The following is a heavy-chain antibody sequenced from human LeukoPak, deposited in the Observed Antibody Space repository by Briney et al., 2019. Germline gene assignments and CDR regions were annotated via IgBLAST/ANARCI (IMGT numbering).Heavy chain of an antibody. J-gene: IGHJ4*02. D-gene: IGHD6-19*01. CDR3: ASGRGWLIDY. Sequence: GGSLRLSCAASGFTFSNAWLNWVRQAPGKGLEWVGHIKSKTDGGTTDYAAPVKGRFTISRDDSKNTLFLQMNSLKTEDTAVYYCASGRGWLIDYWGQGTLVTVSS. V-gene: IGHV3-15*01. CDR2: IKSKTDGGTT. CDR1: GFTFSNAW.